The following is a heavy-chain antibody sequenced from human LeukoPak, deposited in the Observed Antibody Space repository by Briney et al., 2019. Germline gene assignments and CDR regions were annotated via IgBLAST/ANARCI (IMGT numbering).Heavy chain of an antibody. J-gene: IGHJ3*02. CDR1: GGSISSGGYY. CDR3: ARGGRMATNDAFDI. D-gene: IGHD5-12*01. V-gene: IGHV4-31*03. Sequence: SQTLSLTCTVSGGSISSGGYYWSWIRQHPGKGLEWIGYIYYSGSTYYNPSLKSRVTISVDTSKNQFSLKLSSVTAADTAVYYCARGGRMATNDAFDIWGQGTMVTVSS. CDR2: IYYSGST.